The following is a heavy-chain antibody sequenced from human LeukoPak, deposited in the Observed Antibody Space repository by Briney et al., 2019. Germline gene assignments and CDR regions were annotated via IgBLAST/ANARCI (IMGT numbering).Heavy chain of an antibody. V-gene: IGHV3-30-3*01. Sequence: GGSLRLSCAASGFTFSSYAMHWVRQAPGKGLEWVAVISYDGSNKYYADSVKGRFTISRDNSKNTLYLQMNSLRAEDTAVYYCARSQVAAADPPDYWGQGTLVTVSS. CDR1: GFTFSSYA. D-gene: IGHD6-13*01. CDR2: ISYDGSNK. CDR3: ARSQVAAADPPDY. J-gene: IGHJ4*02.